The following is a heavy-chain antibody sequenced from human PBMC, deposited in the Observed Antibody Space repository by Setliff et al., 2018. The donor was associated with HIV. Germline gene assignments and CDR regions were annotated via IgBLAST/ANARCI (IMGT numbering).Heavy chain of an antibody. V-gene: IGHV4-59*11. J-gene: IGHJ4*03. CDR2: ISYSGST. CDR3: ARTRGYSYGTLAGFDY. Sequence: SETLSLTCTVSGASIRSQYWSWIRKPPGKGLEWIGYISYSGSTNYNPSLESRVAMSVDTSKQQFSLEVSSVTAADAAVYYCARTRGYSYGTLAGFDYWGRGCLFTVSS. D-gene: IGHD5-18*01. CDR1: GASIRSQY.